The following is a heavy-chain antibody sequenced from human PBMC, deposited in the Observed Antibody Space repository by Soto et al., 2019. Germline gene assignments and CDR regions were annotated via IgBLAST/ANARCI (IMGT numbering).Heavy chain of an antibody. V-gene: IGHV4-30-2*01. CDR2: IYHSGST. D-gene: IGHD6-19*01. CDR3: ARAGGLGAVAVDY. J-gene: IGHJ4*02. CDR1: GGSISSGGYS. Sequence: QLQLQESGSGLVKPSQTLSLTCAVSGGSISSGGYSWSWIRQPLGKGLERIGYIYHSGSTYYNPSLKSRVTISVDSSKNQFSLKLSSVTAADTAVYYCARAGGLGAVAVDYWGPGTLVTVSS.